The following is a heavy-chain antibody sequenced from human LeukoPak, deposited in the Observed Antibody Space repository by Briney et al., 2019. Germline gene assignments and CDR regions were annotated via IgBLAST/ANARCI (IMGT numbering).Heavy chain of an antibody. D-gene: IGHD6-19*01. V-gene: IGHV1-18*01. CDR2: SSAYNGNR. J-gene: IGHJ4*02. Sequence: GASVQVTFLGTGYTFMYLRSRALRPAPGQGLEWMGWSSAYNGNRNYAQNFQGRVTMTTDTSTRTAYMELRSLRDDDTAVYYCARDPCIGVAGGFPFVLWGGGTLVIVSS. CDR3: ARDPCIGVAGGFPFVL. CDR1: GYTFMYLR.